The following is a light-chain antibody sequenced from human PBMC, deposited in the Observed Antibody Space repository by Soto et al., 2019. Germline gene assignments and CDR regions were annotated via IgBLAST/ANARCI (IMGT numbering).Light chain of an antibody. CDR1: QTISSW. CDR3: QQYGGSPSIT. CDR2: KAS. V-gene: IGKV1-5*03. J-gene: IGKJ5*01. Sequence: DIQMTQSPSTLSGSVGDRVTITCRASQTISSWLAWYQQKPGKAPKLLIYKASTLKSGVPSRFSGSGSGTEFTLTIRRLEPEDSAVYYCQQYGGSPSITFGQGTRLEIK.